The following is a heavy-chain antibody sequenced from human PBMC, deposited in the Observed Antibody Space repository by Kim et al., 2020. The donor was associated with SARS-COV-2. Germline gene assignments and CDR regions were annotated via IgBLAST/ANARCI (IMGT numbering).Heavy chain of an antibody. Sequence: SETLSLTCAVYGGSFSGYYWSWIRQPPGKGLEWIGEINHSGSTNYNPSLKSRVTISVDTSKNQFSLKLSSVTAADTDVYYCARKRGQQLVHFDYWGQGTLVTVSS. CDR3: ARKRGQQLVHFDY. J-gene: IGHJ4*02. CDR2: INHSGST. D-gene: IGHD6-13*01. V-gene: IGHV4-34*01. CDR1: GGSFSGYY.